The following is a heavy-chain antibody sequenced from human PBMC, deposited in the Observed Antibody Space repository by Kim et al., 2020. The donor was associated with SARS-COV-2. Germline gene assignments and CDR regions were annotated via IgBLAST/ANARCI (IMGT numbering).Heavy chain of an antibody. CDR1: GGSISSYY. V-gene: IGHV4-59*08. CDR2: IYYSGST. D-gene: IGHD5-12*01. J-gene: IGHJ4*02. Sequence: SETLSLTCTVSGGSISSYYWSWIRQPPGKGLEWIGYIYYSGSTNYNPSLKSRVTISVDTSKNQFSLKLSSVTAADTAVYYCARHHIPSTVAFDYWGQGTLVTVSS. CDR3: ARHHIPSTVAFDY.